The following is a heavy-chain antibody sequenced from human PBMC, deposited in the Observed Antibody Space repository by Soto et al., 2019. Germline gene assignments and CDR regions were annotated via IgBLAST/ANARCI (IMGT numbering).Heavy chain of an antibody. CDR1: GGSISSGGYY. Sequence: SETLSLTCTVSGGSISSGGYYWSWIRQHPGKGLEWIGYIDYSGSTYYNPSLKSRVTISVDTSKNQFSLKLSSVTAADTAVYYCASVGSDIVVVVAARNDRYYFDYWGQGTLVTVSS. V-gene: IGHV4-31*03. D-gene: IGHD2-15*01. CDR3: ASVGSDIVVVVAARNDRYYFDY. J-gene: IGHJ4*02. CDR2: IDYSGST.